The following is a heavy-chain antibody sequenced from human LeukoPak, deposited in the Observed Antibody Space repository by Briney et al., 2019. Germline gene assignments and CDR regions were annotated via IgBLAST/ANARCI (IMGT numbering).Heavy chain of an antibody. J-gene: IGHJ4*02. CDR1: GYTFTGYY. Sequence: ASVKVSCKASGYTFTGYYMHWVRQAPGQGLEWMGWINPNSGGTNYAQKFQGRVTMTRDTPISTAYMELSRLRSDDTAVYYCARDQGTATSHAFDYWGQGTLVTVSS. CDR3: ARDQGTATSHAFDY. V-gene: IGHV1-2*02. D-gene: IGHD5-18*01. CDR2: INPNSGGT.